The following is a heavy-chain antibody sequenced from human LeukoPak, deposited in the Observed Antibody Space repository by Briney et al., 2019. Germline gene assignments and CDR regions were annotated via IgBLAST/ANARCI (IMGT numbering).Heavy chain of an antibody. D-gene: IGHD2-2*02. CDR3: ARGGYCSSTSCYSWFDP. Sequence: ASVKVSCKASGYTFTSYYMHWVRQAPGQGLEWMGIINPSGGSTSYTQKFQGRVTMTRDTSTSTVYMELSSLRSEDTAVYYCARGGYCSSTSCYSWFDPWGQGTLVTVSS. J-gene: IGHJ5*02. V-gene: IGHV1-46*01. CDR2: INPSGGST. CDR1: GYTFTSYY.